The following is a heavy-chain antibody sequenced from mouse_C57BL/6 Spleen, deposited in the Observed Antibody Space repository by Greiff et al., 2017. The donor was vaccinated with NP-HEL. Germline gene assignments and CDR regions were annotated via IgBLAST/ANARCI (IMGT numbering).Heavy chain of an antibody. Sequence: VQLQQPGAELVRPGSSVKLSCKASGYTFTSYWMHWVKQRPIQGLEWIGNIDPSDSETHYNQKFKDKATLTVDKSSSTAYMQLSSLTSEDSAVYYCARSGDYYSNPFAYWGQGTLVTVSA. CDR3: ARSGDYYSNPFAY. CDR2: IDPSDSET. D-gene: IGHD2-5*01. J-gene: IGHJ3*01. CDR1: GYTFTSYW. V-gene: IGHV1-52*01.